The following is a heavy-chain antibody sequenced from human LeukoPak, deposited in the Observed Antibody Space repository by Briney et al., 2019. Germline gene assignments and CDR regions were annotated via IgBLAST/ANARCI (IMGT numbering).Heavy chain of an antibody. CDR3: AKGLGTNYGGYCTGGSCPVY. Sequence: GGSLRLSCVDSALSVGSNFMSWVRQAPGKGLEWVSVIYTGGSAYIADSVKGRFTISRDYSDNTVFLQMNSLRVEDTAVYYCAKGLGTNYGGYCTGGSCPVYWGQGTLVTVSS. CDR2: IYTGGSA. D-gene: IGHD2-15*01. V-gene: IGHV3-66*01. CDR1: ALSVGSNF. J-gene: IGHJ4*02.